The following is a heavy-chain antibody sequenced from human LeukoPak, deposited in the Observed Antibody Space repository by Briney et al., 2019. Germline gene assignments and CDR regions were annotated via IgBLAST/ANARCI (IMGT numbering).Heavy chain of an antibody. V-gene: IGHV3-21*01. CDR1: GFTFSSYS. D-gene: IGHD3-9*01. CDR3: ARDILTGSRPFPFDY. CDR2: ISSSSSYI. Sequence: GGSLRLSCAASGFTFSSYSMNWVRQAPGKGLDWVSSISSSSSYIYYADSVKGRFTISRDNAKNSLYLQMNSLRAEDTAVYYCARDILTGSRPFPFDYWGQGTLVTVSS. J-gene: IGHJ4*02.